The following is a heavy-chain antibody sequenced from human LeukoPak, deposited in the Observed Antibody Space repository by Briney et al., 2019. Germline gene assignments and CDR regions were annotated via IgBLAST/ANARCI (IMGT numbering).Heavy chain of an antibody. Sequence: PSETLSLTCTVSGGSISSYYWSWIRQPPGKGLEWIGQIYYSGRTNYNPSLKSRVTISVDTSKNQFSLKLSSVTAADTAVYYCVGGGSYLRYYFDYWGQGTLVTVSS. D-gene: IGHD1-26*01. J-gene: IGHJ4*02. CDR1: GGSISSYY. CDR2: IYYSGRT. V-gene: IGHV4-59*08. CDR3: VGGGSYLRYYFDY.